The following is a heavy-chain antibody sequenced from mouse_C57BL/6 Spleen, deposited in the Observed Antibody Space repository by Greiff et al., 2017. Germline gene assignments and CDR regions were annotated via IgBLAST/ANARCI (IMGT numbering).Heavy chain of an antibody. D-gene: IGHD1-1*01. CDR2: IYPSDSET. CDR1: GYTFTSYW. Sequence: VQLQQPGAELVRPGSSVKLSCKASGYTFTSYWMDWVKQRPGQGLEWIGNIYPSDSETHYNQKFKDKATLTVDKSSSTAYMQLSSLTSEDSAVYYCARGYCGSRAMDYWGQGTSVTVSS. J-gene: IGHJ4*01. V-gene: IGHV1-61*01. CDR3: ARGYCGSRAMDY.